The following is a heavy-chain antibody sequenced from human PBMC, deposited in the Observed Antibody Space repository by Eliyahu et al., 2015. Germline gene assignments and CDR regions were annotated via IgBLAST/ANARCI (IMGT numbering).Heavy chain of an antibody. CDR1: GFXLSTSGVG. CDR2: IYWNDDK. V-gene: IGHV2-5*01. D-gene: IGHD1-26*01. CDR3: AHRRRSGFYYDAFDI. J-gene: IGHJ3*02. Sequence: QITLKESGPTLVKPTQTLTLTCSFSGFXLSTSGVGVGWIRQPPGKALEWLALIYWNDDKRYSPSLKSRLTITKDTSKNQVVLTMTNLDPVDTATYYCAHRRRSGFYYDAFDIWGQGTMVTVSS.